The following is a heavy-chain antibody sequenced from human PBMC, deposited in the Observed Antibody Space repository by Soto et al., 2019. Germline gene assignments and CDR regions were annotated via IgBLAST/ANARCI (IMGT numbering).Heavy chain of an antibody. CDR2: IWYDGSNK. CDR3: ARDFSISTGCMRTVCYDYNCMDV. Sequence: GGSIGLSCSAYRVSISVYAVQLVRQAPGKGLEWVALIWYDGSNKYYADSVKGRFTISRDNSKNTLYLLMNSLRAEDTAVYYCARDFSISTGCMRTVCYDYNCMDVWGQWTTVTISS. J-gene: IGHJ6*02. CDR1: RVSISVYA. V-gene: IGHV3-33*01. D-gene: IGHD2-2*01.